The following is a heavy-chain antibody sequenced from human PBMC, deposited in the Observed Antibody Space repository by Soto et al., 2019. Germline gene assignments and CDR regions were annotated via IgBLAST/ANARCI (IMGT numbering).Heavy chain of an antibody. D-gene: IGHD2-21*01. Sequence: EVQLVESGGGLVKAGGSLRLFCAASGFTFRNYNMNWFRQAPGKGLEWASSISTGGAYMFYADSVKGRFTIARDNAQNSRFLEIDSPRAEDTAVYYCARDIASPGGDYFDSWGQGTLVTVSS. CDR2: ISTGGAYM. V-gene: IGHV3-21*06. CDR3: ARDIASPGGDYFDS. J-gene: IGHJ4*02. CDR1: GFTFRNYN.